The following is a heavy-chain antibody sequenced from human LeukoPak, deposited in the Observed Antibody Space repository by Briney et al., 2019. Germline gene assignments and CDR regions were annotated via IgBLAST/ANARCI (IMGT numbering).Heavy chain of an antibody. CDR1: GYTFTGYY. V-gene: IGHV1-2*02. Sequence: GASVKVSCKASGYTFTGYYMHWVRQAPGQGLEWMGWINPNSGGTNYAQKFQGRVTMTRDTSISTAYMELSRLRSDDTAVYYCARGGNYYDSSGYPDYWGQGTLVTVSS. J-gene: IGHJ4*02. CDR2: INPNSGGT. D-gene: IGHD3-22*01. CDR3: ARGGNYYDSSGYPDY.